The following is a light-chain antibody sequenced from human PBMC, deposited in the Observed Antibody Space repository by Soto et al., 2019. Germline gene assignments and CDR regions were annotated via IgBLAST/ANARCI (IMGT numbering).Light chain of an antibody. Sequence: MVMTQSPATLSVSPGERVTLSCRTSQNATSNLAWYQLKPGQTPSLLIYGTSTRAPDIPVRFSGSGSGTEFTLTITTVQSGDSAVYYCQQYDDWGFGPGTKVEIK. CDR3: QQYDDWG. J-gene: IGKJ1*01. CDR2: GTS. V-gene: IGKV3-15*01. CDR1: QNATSN.